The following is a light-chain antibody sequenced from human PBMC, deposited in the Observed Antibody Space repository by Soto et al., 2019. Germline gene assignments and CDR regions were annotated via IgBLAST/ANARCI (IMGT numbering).Light chain of an antibody. V-gene: IGKV3-20*01. CDR3: QQYSNSPPLT. J-gene: IGKJ4*01. CDR1: QSVSSTY. Sequence: EIVLTQSPGTLSLSPGERATLSCRASQSVSSTYLAWYQQKPGQAPRLLIYGASSRATGIPDRFSGSGSGTDFTLTISRLEPEDFAVDYCQQYSNSPPLTFGGGTKVEIK. CDR2: GAS.